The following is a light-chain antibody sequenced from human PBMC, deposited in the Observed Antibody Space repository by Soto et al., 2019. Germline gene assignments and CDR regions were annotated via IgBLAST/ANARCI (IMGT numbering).Light chain of an antibody. V-gene: IGKV3-15*01. CDR3: QQYNEWPREGYT. CDR1: QSITSN. Sequence: EIVMTQSPATLSVSPGQRATLSCRASQSITSNLAWYQQKPGQPPRLLIYGASTRATGIPARFSGSGSGTEFTLTISSLQSEDFAAYYCQQYNEWPREGYTFGQGTKLEIK. CDR2: GAS. J-gene: IGKJ2*01.